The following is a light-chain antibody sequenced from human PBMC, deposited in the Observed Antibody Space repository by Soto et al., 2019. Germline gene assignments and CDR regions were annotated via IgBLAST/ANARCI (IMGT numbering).Light chain of an antibody. CDR2: DVS. CDR3: SSYTSSSIPGV. CDR1: SSDVGGYNY. J-gene: IGLJ2*01. V-gene: IGLV2-14*01. Sequence: QSALTQPASVSGSPGQSITISCTGTSSDVGGYNYVSWYQQHPGKAPKLMIYDVSNRPSGVSNRFSGSKSGNTASLTISGLQAEDEADYYCSSYTSSSIPGVFGGETKLTVL.